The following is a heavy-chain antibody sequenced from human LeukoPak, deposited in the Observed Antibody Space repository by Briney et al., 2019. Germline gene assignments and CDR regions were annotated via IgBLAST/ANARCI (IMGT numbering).Heavy chain of an antibody. V-gene: IGHV4-39*07. CDR3: ASSPQQLVTYYFDY. D-gene: IGHD6-13*01. CDR1: GGSISSSSYY. CDR2: IYYSGST. J-gene: IGHJ4*02. Sequence: PSETLSLTCTVSGGSISSSSYYWGWIRQPPGKGLEWIGSIYYSGSTYYNPSLKSRVTISVDTSKNQFSLKLSSVTAADTAVYYCASSPQQLVTYYFDYWGQGTLVTVSS.